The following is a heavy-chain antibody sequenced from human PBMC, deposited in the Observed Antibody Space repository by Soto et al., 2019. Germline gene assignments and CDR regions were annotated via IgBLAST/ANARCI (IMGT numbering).Heavy chain of an antibody. CDR2: IYPGDSDT. Sequence: GPSLKLSDPPSGYNFTRYWIGSEHQMTEKGLEWMGIIYPGDSDTRYSPSFQGQVTISADKSISTAYLQWSSLKASDTAMYYCARRKGSGSRYYYYGMDVWGQGPTVT. J-gene: IGHJ6*02. CDR3: ARRKGSGSRYYYYGMDV. V-gene: IGHV5-51*07. CDR1: GYNFTRYW. D-gene: IGHD1-26*01.